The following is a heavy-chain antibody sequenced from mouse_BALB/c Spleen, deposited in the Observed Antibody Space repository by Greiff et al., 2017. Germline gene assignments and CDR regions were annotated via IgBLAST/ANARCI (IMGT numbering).Heavy chain of an antibody. D-gene: IGHD1-2*01. Sequence: EVMLVESGGGLVQPGGSRKLSCAASGFTFSSFGMHWVRQAPEKGLEWVAYISSGSSTIYYADTVKGRFTISRDNPKNTLFLQMTSLRSEDTAMYYCAREGTTATEFDYWGQGTTLTVSS. V-gene: IGHV5-17*02. J-gene: IGHJ2*01. CDR3: AREGTTATEFDY. CDR2: ISSGSSTI. CDR1: GFTFSSFG.